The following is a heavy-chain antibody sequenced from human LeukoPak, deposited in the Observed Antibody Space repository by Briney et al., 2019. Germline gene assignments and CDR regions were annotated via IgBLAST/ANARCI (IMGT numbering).Heavy chain of an antibody. CDR2: INPNSGGT. CDR1: GYTFTGYY. CDR3: ARGMWIQLWLTDY. J-gene: IGHJ4*02. D-gene: IGHD5-18*01. Sequence: ASVKVSCKASGYTFTGYYMHWVRQAPRQGLEWMGWINPNSGGTNYAQKFQGRVTMTRDTSISTAYMELSRLRSDDTAVYYCARGMWIQLWLTDYWGQGTLVTVSS. V-gene: IGHV1-2*02.